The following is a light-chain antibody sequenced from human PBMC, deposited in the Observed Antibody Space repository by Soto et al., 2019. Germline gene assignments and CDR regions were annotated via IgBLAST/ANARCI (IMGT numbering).Light chain of an antibody. J-gene: IGKJ2*01. Sequence: VVLTQSPGTLSLSPGEKATLSCRASQSVSSYLAWYQQKPGQAPRLLIYDASNRATGIPARFSGSGSGTDFTLTISSLEPEDFAVYHCQQRSNWPYTFGQGTKVDIK. V-gene: IGKV3-11*01. CDR2: DAS. CDR1: QSVSSY. CDR3: QQRSNWPYT.